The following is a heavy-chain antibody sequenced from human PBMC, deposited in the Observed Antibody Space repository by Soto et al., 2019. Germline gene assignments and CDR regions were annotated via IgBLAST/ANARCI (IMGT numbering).Heavy chain of an antibody. V-gene: IGHV3-48*01. CDR3: ARAAVYSSSWSQVQAEYFQH. D-gene: IGHD6-13*01. J-gene: IGHJ1*01. CDR2: ISSSSSTI. CDR1: GFTFSSYS. Sequence: GGSLRLSCAASGFTFSSYSMNWVRQAPGKGLEWVSYISSSSSTIYYADSVKGRFTISRDNAKNSLYLKMNGLRAEDTAVYYCARAAVYSSSWSQVQAEYFQHWGQGTLVTVSS.